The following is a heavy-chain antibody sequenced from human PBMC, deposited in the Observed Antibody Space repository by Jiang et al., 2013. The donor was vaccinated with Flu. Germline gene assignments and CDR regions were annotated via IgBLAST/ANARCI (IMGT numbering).Heavy chain of an antibody. V-gene: IGHV3-66*01. D-gene: IGHD6-13*01. Sequence: QPGGSLRLSCAASGFTVSSNYMSWVRQAPGKGLEWVSVIYSGGSTYYADSVKGRFTISRDNSKNTLYLQMNSLRAEDTAVCYCARGGIAAAGTGGYFDLWGRGTLVTVSS. CDR1: GFTVSSNY. J-gene: IGHJ2*01. CDR2: IYSGGST. CDR3: ARGGIAAAGTGGYFDL.